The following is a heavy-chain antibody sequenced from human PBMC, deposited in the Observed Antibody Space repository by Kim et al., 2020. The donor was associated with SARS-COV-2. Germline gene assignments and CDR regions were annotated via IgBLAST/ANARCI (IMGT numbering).Heavy chain of an antibody. CDR2: IYPGDSDT. V-gene: IGHV5-51*01. CDR3: ARHVIYDSSGYYPDY. CDR1: GYSFTSHW. D-gene: IGHD3-22*01. J-gene: IGHJ4*02. Sequence: GESLQISCKGSGYSFTSHWIGWVRQMPGKGLEWMGIIYPGDSDTRYSPSFQGQVTISSDKSISTAYLQWSSLKASDTAMYYCARHVIYDSSGYYPDYWGQGTLVTVSS.